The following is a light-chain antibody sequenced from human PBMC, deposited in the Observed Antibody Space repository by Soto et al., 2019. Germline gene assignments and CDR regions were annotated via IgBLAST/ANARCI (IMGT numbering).Light chain of an antibody. Sequence: EFVLTQSPGTLSLSPGERATLSCRASQTVRNNYLAWYQQKPGQAPRLLIYGASTRATGIPARFSGSGSGTEFTLTISSLQSEDFAVYYCQQYNNWPTFGQGTKVDIK. CDR3: QQYNNWPT. CDR2: GAS. J-gene: IGKJ1*01. CDR1: QTVRNN. V-gene: IGKV3-15*01.